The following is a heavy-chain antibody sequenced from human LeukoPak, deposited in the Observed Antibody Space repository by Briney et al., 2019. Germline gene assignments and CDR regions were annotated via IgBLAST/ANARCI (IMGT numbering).Heavy chain of an antibody. J-gene: IGHJ6*03. Sequence: GGSLRLSCAASGFTFSSYAMHWVRQAPGKGLEYVSAISSNGGSTYYANSVKGRFTISRDNSKNTLYLQMGSLRAEDMAVYYCARGSSHIPYCGGDCYLGYYYMDVWGKGTTVTVSS. V-gene: IGHV3-64*01. CDR2: ISSNGGST. CDR1: GFTFSSYA. D-gene: IGHD2-21*01. CDR3: ARGSSHIPYCGGDCYLGYYYMDV.